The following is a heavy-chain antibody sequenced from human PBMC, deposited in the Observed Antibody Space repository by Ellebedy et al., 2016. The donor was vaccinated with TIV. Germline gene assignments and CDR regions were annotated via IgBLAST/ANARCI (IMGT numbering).Heavy chain of an antibody. Sequence: ASVKVSCKASGYIFTGYFMHWVRQAPGQGLEWMAWINPNSGGTKYAQQFQGRVTLTRDTSINTAYMELRSLRSDDTAVYYCARSLFCSSTSCYTGAGYYYYGMDVWGQGTTVTVSS. J-gene: IGHJ6*02. V-gene: IGHV1-2*02. D-gene: IGHD2-2*02. CDR1: GYIFTGYF. CDR2: INPNSGGT. CDR3: ARSLFCSSTSCYTGAGYYYYGMDV.